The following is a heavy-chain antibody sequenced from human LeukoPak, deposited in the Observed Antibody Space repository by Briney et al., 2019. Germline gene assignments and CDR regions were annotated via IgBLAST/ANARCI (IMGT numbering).Heavy chain of an antibody. J-gene: IGHJ3*02. CDR1: GYTFTSYA. CDR2: INPNSGGT. Sequence: ASVTVSCKASGYTFTSYAMNWVRQAPGQGLEWMGWINPNSGGTNYAQKFQGRVTMTRDTSISTAYMELSRLRSDDTAVYYCARADSSGYSDAFDIWGQGTMVTVSS. CDR3: ARADSSGYSDAFDI. D-gene: IGHD3-22*01. V-gene: IGHV1-2*02.